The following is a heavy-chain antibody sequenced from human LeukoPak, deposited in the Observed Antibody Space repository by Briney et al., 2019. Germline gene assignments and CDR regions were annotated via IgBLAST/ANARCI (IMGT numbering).Heavy chain of an antibody. V-gene: IGHV3-73*01. Sequence: GGSLRLSCAASGFTFSGSAMHWVRQASGKGLEWVGRIRSKANSYATAYAASVKGRFTISRDDSKNTAYLQMNSLKTGDTAVYYCTRVATERQFDYWGQGTLVTVSS. CDR2: IRSKANSYAT. D-gene: IGHD1-1*01. J-gene: IGHJ4*02. CDR1: GFTFSGSA. CDR3: TRVATERQFDY.